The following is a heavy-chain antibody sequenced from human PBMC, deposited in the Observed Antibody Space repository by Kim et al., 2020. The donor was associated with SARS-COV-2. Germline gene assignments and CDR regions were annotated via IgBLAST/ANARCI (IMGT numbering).Heavy chain of an antibody. J-gene: IGHJ4*02. CDR3: ARDRWEYFDY. D-gene: IGHD1-26*01. CDR2: IYYSGST. V-gene: IGHV4-39*07. Sequence: SETLSLTCTVSGGSISSSSYYWGWIRQPPGKGLEWIGSIYYSGSTYYNPSLKSRVTISVDTSKNQFSLKLSSVTAADTAVYYCARDRWEYFDYWGQGTLVTVSS. CDR1: GGSISSSSYY.